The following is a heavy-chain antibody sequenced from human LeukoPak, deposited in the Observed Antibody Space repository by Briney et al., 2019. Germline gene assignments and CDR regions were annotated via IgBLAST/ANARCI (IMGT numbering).Heavy chain of an antibody. Sequence: KPSQTLSLTCAVSGGSISSGGYSWSWIRQPPGKGLEWIGYIYHSGSTYYNPSLKSRVTISVDRSKNQFSLKLSSVTAADTAVYYCAGSIAARPDYWGQGTLVTVSS. CDR3: AGSIAARPDY. V-gene: IGHV4-30-2*01. J-gene: IGHJ4*02. CDR1: GGSISSGGYS. D-gene: IGHD6-6*01. CDR2: IYHSGST.